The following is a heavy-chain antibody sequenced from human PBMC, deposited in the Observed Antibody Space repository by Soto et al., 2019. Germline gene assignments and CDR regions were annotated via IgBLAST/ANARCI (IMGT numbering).Heavy chain of an antibody. D-gene: IGHD2-15*01. CDR2: VSIGGST. Sequence: GGSLRLSCAASGFTFSSCAMGWVRQGPGTGPEWVAVVSIGGSTHYADSVRGRFTISGDNSKNTLSLQMNSLTAEDTAVYFCAERRGAGGHFDYWGQGALVTVSS. V-gene: IGHV3-23*01. J-gene: IGHJ4*02. CDR1: GFTFSSCA. CDR3: AERRGAGGHFDY.